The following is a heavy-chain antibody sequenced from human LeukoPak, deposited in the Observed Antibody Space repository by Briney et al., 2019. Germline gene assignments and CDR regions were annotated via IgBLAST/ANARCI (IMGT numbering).Heavy chain of an antibody. CDR1: GFIFSTYG. Sequence: GGSLRLSCAASGFIFSTYGMNWVRQAPGKGLEWVSYITSSGNAIYYADSVRGRFTVSRDNAKNSLFLQMNSLRAEDTAVYYCASGGSLWGQGTLVTVSS. CDR3: ASGGSL. D-gene: IGHD3-10*01. V-gene: IGHV3-48*04. J-gene: IGHJ4*02. CDR2: ITSSGNAI.